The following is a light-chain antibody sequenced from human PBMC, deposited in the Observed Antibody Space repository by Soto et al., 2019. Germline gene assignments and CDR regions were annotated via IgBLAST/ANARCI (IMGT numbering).Light chain of an antibody. J-gene: IGKJ4*01. CDR1: QGVGSY. CDR2: VTS. CDR3: QQHNSYPLT. V-gene: IGKV1-9*01. Sequence: IQLTQSPSSLSASVGDRVTITCRASQGVGSYLAWYQQKPGTAPKLLIYVTSTLQSGVPSRFSGSGSGTDFTLTISSPQPEDFATYYCQQHNSYPLTFGGGTKVEIK.